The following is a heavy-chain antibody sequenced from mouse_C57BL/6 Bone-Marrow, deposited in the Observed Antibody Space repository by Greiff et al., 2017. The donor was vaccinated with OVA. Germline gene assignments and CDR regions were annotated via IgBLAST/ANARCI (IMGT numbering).Heavy chain of an antibody. V-gene: IGHV14-3*01. CDR2: IDPANGNT. J-gene: IGHJ3*01. CDR3: ARSNRFAY. Sequence: EVQLQQSVAELVRPGASVKLSCTASGFNIKNPYMHWVKQRPEQGLEWIGRIDPANGNTKYAPKFQGKATITADTSSNTAYLQLSSLTSEDTAIYYCARSNRFAYWGQGTLVTVSA. CDR1: GFNIKNPY. D-gene: IGHD2-5*01.